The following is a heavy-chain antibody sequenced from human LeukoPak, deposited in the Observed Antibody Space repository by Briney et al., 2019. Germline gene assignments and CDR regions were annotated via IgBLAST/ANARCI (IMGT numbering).Heavy chain of an antibody. CDR2: ISNRGSTI. J-gene: IGHJ4*02. Sequence: GGSLRLSCAASGFTFSDFYMTWIRQAPGKGLEWVSYISNRGSTIHYADSVKGRITISRDNSKNTLYLQMNSLRAEDTAVYYCAKATVGSNSPDYWGQGTPVTVSS. CDR3: AKATVGSNSPDY. V-gene: IGHV3-11*01. D-gene: IGHD6-13*01. CDR1: GFTFSDFY.